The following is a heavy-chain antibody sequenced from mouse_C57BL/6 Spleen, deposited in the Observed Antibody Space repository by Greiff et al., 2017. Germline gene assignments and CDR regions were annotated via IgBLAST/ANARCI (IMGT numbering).Heavy chain of an antibody. CDR1: GYAFSSSW. J-gene: IGHJ4*01. D-gene: IGHD1-1*01. CDR2: IYPGDGDT. CDR3: AGFFGGSSSPYYAMDY. V-gene: IGHV1-82*01. Sequence: QVQLQQSGPELVKPGASVKISCKASGYAFSSSWMNWVKQRPGKGLEWIGRIYPGDGDTNYNGKFKGKATLTADKSSRTAYLQLSSLTSEDSAVYFCAGFFGGSSSPYYAMDYWGQGTSVTVSS.